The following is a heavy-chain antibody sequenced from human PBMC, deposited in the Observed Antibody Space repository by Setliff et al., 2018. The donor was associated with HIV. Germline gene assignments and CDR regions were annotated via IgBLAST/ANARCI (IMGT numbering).Heavy chain of an antibody. CDR1: GGSFSGYY. Sequence: KPSDTLSLTCAVYGGSFSGYYWSWIRQPPGKGLEWIGEINHSGSTNYNPSLKSRVTISVDTSKNQFSLKLSSVTAADTAVYYCARMYSGYDWSPAGARTRYFDYWGQGTLVTVSS. D-gene: IGHD5-12*01. J-gene: IGHJ4*02. CDR3: ARMYSGYDWSPAGARTRYFDY. V-gene: IGHV4-34*01. CDR2: INHSGST.